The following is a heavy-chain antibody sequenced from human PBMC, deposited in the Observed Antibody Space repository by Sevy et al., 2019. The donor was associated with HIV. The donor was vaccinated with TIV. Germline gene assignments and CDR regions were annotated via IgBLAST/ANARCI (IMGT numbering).Heavy chain of an antibody. V-gene: IGHV3-9*01. Sequence: GGSLRLSCAASGFAFSDYAMHWVRQVPGKGLEWVSGISWNSGAIGYADSVKGRFTISRDNAKNSLHLQMNSLRVEDTALYYCGRAQGYCVINSCFGGSINAFGIWGQGTMVTVSS. CDR3: GRAQGYCVINSCFGGSINAFGI. J-gene: IGHJ3*02. CDR1: GFAFSDYA. D-gene: IGHD2-15*01. CDR2: ISWNSGAI.